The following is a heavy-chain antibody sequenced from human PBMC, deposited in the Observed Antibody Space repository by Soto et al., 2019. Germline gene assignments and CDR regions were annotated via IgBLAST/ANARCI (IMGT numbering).Heavy chain of an antibody. Sequence: PSETLSLTCTVSGGSISSGGYYWSWIRQHPGKGLEWIGYIYYSGSTYYNPSLKSRVTISVDTSKNQFSLKLSSVTAADTAVYYCARAPVGYYDSSGDDAFDIWGQGTMVTVSS. J-gene: IGHJ3*02. V-gene: IGHV4-31*03. CDR3: ARAPVGYYDSSGDDAFDI. D-gene: IGHD3-22*01. CDR1: GGSISSGGYY. CDR2: IYYSGST.